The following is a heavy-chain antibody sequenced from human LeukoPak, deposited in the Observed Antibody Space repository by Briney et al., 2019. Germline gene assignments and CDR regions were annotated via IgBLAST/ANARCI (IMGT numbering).Heavy chain of an antibody. CDR2: IYHSGST. D-gene: IGHD6-6*01. V-gene: IGHV4-38-2*01. Sequence: SETLSLTCAVSGYSISSGYYWGWIRQPPGKGLEWIGSIYHSGSTYYNPSLKSLVTISVDTSKNQFSLKLSSVTAADTAVYYCARHKYSSSWEAGYWGQGTLVTVSS. J-gene: IGHJ4*02. CDR3: ARHKYSSSWEAGY. CDR1: GYSISSGYY.